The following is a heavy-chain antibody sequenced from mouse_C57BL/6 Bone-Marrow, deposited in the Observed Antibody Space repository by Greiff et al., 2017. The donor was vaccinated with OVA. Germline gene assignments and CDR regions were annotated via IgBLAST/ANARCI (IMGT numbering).Heavy chain of an antibody. CDR1: GYTFTSYG. CDR3: ARSLWYLYYFDY. D-gene: IGHD2-1*01. V-gene: IGHV1-81*01. Sequence: QVQLQQSGAELARPGASVTLSCTASGYTFTSYGISWVKQRPGQGLEWIGEIYPRSGNTYYNEKIKGKATLTADKSSSTAYMELRILTSEDSAVYFCARSLWYLYYFDYWGQGTTLTVSS. J-gene: IGHJ2*01. CDR2: IYPRSGNT.